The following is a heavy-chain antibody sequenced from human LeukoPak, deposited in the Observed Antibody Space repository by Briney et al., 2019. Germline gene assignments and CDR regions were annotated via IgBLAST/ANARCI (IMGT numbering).Heavy chain of an antibody. CDR2: INPNSGGT. V-gene: IGHV1-2*02. D-gene: IGHD5-12*01. J-gene: IGHJ6*03. CDR3: ARSPTQYSGYAGEEYYYYYYMDV. CDR1: GYTFTGYY. Sequence: ASVKVSCKASGYTFTGYYMHWVRQAPGQGLEWMGWINPNSGGTNYAQKFQGRVTMTRDTSISTAYMELSRLRSDDTAVYYCARSPTQYSGYAGEEYYYYYYMDVWGKGTTVTISS.